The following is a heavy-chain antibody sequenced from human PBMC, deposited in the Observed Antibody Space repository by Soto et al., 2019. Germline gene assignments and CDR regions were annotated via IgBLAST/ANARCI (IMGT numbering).Heavy chain of an antibody. Sequence: SETLSLTCTVSGGSISSYYWSLIRQPPGKGLEWIGYIYYSGSTNYNPSLKSRVTISVDTSKNQFSLKLSSVTAADTAVYYCARDYYDREGSNWFDPWGQGTLVTVSS. D-gene: IGHD3-22*01. CDR2: IYYSGST. CDR3: ARDYYDREGSNWFDP. J-gene: IGHJ5*02. V-gene: IGHV4-59*01. CDR1: GGSISSYY.